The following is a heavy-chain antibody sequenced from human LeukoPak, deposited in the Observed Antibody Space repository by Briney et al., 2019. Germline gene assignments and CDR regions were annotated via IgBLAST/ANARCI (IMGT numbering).Heavy chain of an antibody. J-gene: IGHJ4*02. CDR3: ARVAGGYSSSWRSYYFDY. Sequence: PSETLSLTCAVYGGSFSGYYWSWIRQPPGKGLEWIGEINHSGSTNYNPSLKSRVTISVDTSKNQFSLKLSSVTAADTAVYYCARVAGGYSSSWRSYYFDYWGQGTLVTVSS. V-gene: IGHV4-34*01. D-gene: IGHD6-13*01. CDR2: INHSGST. CDR1: GGSFSGYY.